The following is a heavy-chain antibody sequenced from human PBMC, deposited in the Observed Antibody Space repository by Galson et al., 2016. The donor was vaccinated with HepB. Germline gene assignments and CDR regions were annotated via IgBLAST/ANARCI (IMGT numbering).Heavy chain of an antibody. V-gene: IGHV1-18*04. CDR2: IDTKNENT. CDR3: ARDLVDNSGWVDY. D-gene: IGHD6-19*01. Sequence: SVKVSCKASGYIFTNHAFNWVRQAPGQSLEWMGWIDTKNENTVYARKLQGRVTMTTDTSTNTAYMELTSLRSDDTAVYYCARDLVDNSGWVDYWGQGTLVAVSS. CDR1: GYIFTNHA. J-gene: IGHJ4*02.